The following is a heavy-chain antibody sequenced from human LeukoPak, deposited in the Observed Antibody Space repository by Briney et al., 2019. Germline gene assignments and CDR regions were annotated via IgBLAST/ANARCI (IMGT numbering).Heavy chain of an antibody. J-gene: IGHJ4*02. Sequence: ASVKVSCKASGYTFASYGISWVRQAPGQGLKWMGWISAYNGDTKYAQHLQGRVTLTTDTSTGTAYMELRSLTSDDTALYYCARDTARITTPGGPDYWGQGTLVTVSS. CDR1: GYTFASYG. CDR2: ISAYNGDT. D-gene: IGHD1-14*01. CDR3: ARDTARITTPGGPDY. V-gene: IGHV1-18*01.